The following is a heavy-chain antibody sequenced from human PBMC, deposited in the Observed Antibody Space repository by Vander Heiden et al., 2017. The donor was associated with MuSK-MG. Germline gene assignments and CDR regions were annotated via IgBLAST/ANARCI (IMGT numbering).Heavy chain of an antibody. V-gene: IGHV3-7*01. CDR3: ARRGYGGYYWYFDL. CDR2: IKQGGSEK. Sequence: EVQLVASGGDLVQPGESLRLSCAASGFPLSNYWMTWVRQAPGKGLEWVATIKQGGSEKYYVDSVRGRFTISRGNAESSLYLQMDSLRAEDTAVYYCARRGYGGYYWYFDLWGRGTLVTVSS. D-gene: IGHD4-17*01. J-gene: IGHJ2*01. CDR1: GFPLSNYW.